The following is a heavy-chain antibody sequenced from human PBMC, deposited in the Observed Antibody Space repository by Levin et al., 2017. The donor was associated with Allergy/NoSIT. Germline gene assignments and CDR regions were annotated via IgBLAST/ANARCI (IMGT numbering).Heavy chain of an antibody. CDR2: IYHSGST. CDR3: ARVKGSIVGAYSPRFDP. CDR1: GGSISSGGYS. J-gene: IGHJ5*02. D-gene: IGHD1-26*01. V-gene: IGHV4-30-2*01. Sequence: SETLSLTCAVSGGSISSGGYSWSWIRQPPGKGLEWIGYIYHSGSTYYNPSLKSRVTISVDRSKNQFSLKLSSVTAADTAVYYCARVKGSIVGAYSPRFDPWGQGTLVTVSS.